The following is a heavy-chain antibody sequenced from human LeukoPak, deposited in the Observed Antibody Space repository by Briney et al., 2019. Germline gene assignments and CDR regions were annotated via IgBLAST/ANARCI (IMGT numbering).Heavy chain of an antibody. V-gene: IGHV5-51*01. D-gene: IGHD5-18*01. Sequence: GESLKISCKGSGYSFTSYGIGWVRQMPGKGLEWMGIIYPGDSDTRYSPSFQGQVTISADKSISTAYLQWSSLKASDTAMYYCARRGDTAMDPFDYWGQGTLVTVSS. CDR2: IYPGDSDT. J-gene: IGHJ4*02. CDR3: ARRGDTAMDPFDY. CDR1: GYSFTSYG.